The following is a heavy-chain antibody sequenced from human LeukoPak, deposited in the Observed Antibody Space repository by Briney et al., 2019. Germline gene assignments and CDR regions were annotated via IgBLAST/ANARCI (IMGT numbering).Heavy chain of an antibody. CDR2: IRGSGGGT. CDR1: GFTFNTYA. D-gene: IGHD6-19*01. V-gene: IGHV3-23*01. J-gene: IGHJ4*02. Sequence: GGSLRLSCAASGFTFNTYAMSWVRQAPRKGLEWVPGIRGSGGGTHYADSVKGRFTVSRDNSKSTMYLQMNSLRVEDTAVYYCAKAGSGWYSFYFDFWGQGTLVTVSS. CDR3: AKAGSGWYSFYFDF.